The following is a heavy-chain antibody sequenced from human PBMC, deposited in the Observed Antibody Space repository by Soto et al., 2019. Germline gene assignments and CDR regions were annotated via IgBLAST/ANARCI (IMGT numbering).Heavy chain of an antibody. CDR3: ARDFASDYYDSSGYSPLSDY. CDR1: GFTFSSYS. V-gene: IGHV3-21*01. Sequence: GSLRLSCAASGFTFSSYSMNWVRQAPGKGLEWVSSISSSSSYIYYADSVKGRFTISRDNAKNSLYLQMNSLRAEDTAVYYCARDFASDYYDSSGYSPLSDYWGQGTLVTVSS. CDR2: ISSSSSYI. D-gene: IGHD3-22*01. J-gene: IGHJ4*02.